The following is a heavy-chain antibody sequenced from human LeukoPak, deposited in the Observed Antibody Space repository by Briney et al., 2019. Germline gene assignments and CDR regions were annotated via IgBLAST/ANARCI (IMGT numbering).Heavy chain of an antibody. CDR1: GYTFTGYY. CDR2: INPNSGGT. V-gene: IGHV1-2*02. D-gene: IGHD2-2*01. CDR3: ARSIVVVPAAINGYYMDV. J-gene: IGHJ6*03. Sequence: ASVKVSCKASGYTFTGYYMHWVRQAPGQGLEWMGWINPNSGGTNYAQKLQGRVTMTTDTSTSTAYMELRSLRSDDTAVYYCARSIVVVPAAINGYYMDVWGKGTTVTISS.